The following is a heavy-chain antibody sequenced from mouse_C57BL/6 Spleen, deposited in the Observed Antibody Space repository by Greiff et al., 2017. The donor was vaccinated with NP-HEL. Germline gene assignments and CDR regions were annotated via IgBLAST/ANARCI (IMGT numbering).Heavy chain of an antibody. CDR1: GFTFSSYG. J-gene: IGHJ1*03. CDR2: ISSGGSYT. CDR3: ERHYGSSYWYFDV. Sequence: EVQRVESGGDLVKPGGSLKLSCAASGFTFSSYGMSWVRQTPDKRLEWVATISSGGSYTYYPDSVKGRFTISRDNAKNNLYLQMSSLKSEDTAMYYDERHYGSSYWYFDVWGTGTTVTVSS. D-gene: IGHD1-1*01. V-gene: IGHV5-6*01.